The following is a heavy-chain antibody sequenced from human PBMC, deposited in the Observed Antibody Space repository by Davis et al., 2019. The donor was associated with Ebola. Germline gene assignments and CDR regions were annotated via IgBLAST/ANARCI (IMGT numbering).Heavy chain of an antibody. CDR1: AHTLTSDG. V-gene: IGHV1-18*01. D-gene: IGHD6-13*01. CDR2: ISPNRDKT. Sequence: ASVQVSCKASAHTLTSDGISWVRQAPGQGLEWMGWISPNRDKTNYEQKFQGRVTMTTDTSTTTAYMELRNLTSDDTAVYYCARAIAAAGFPGIDYWGQGTLVTVSS. J-gene: IGHJ4*02. CDR3: ARAIAAAGFPGIDY.